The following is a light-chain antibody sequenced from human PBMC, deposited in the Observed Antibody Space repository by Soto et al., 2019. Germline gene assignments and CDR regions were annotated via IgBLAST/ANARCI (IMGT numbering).Light chain of an antibody. CDR3: CSFAHNSPYV. CDR2: QDT. Sequence: QSALTQPASVSGSPGQSITISCTGSTSDVGGYNLVSWYQQYPGKAPKFLIYQDTKRPSGVSNRFSGSKSGNTASLTISGLQAEDEADYYCCSFAHNSPYVFGTGTKVTVL. V-gene: IGLV2-23*01. J-gene: IGLJ1*01. CDR1: TSDVGGYNL.